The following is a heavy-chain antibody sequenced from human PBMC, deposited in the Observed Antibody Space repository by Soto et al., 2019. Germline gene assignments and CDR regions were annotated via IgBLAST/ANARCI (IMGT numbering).Heavy chain of an antibody. J-gene: IGHJ4*02. D-gene: IGHD2-8*02. CDR3: AKDASGIIVLTYFDS. CDR1: GFTFSSYG. Sequence: GGSLRLSCAASGFTFSSYGMHWVRQAPGKGLEWVAVISYDGSNKYYADSVKGRFTISRDNSKNTLYLQMDSLRAEDTAVYYCAKDASGIIVLTYFDSWGQGTQVTVSS. CDR2: ISYDGSNK. V-gene: IGHV3-30*18.